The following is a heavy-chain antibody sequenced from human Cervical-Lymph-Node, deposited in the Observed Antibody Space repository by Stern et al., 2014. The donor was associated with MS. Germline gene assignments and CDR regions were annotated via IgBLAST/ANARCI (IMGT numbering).Heavy chain of an antibody. V-gene: IGHV3-9*01. CDR2: ISWNSDYI. CDR1: GFTFNNYA. J-gene: IGHJ6*02. Sequence: MQLVQSGGGLVQPGRSLRLSCAASGFTFNNYAMHWVRQAPGKGLEWVSGISWNSDYIAHADSVKGRFTISRDNAKNSLYLQMNSLRAEDTALYYCARASTTVTALSDYGMDVWGQGTTVTVSS. CDR3: ARASTTVTALSDYGMDV. D-gene: IGHD4-11*01.